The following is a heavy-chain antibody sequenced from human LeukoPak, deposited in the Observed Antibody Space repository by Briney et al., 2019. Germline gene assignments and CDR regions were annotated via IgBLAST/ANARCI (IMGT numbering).Heavy chain of an antibody. CDR1: GFTVTNNY. CDR2: IQPSGSI. CDR3: ARGSDRYKVAY. D-gene: IGHD3-16*02. V-gene: IGHV4-34*01. J-gene: IGHJ4*02. Sequence: GSLRLSCAVSGFTVTNNYMSWVRQAPGKGLEWIGEIQPSGSIYYNPSLESRINISPDTSKNQFSLKLSSVTTADTAVYYCARGSDRYKVAYWGPGTLVTVSS.